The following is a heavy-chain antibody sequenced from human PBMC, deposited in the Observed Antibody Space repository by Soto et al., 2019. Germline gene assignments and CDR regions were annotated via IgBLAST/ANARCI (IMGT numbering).Heavy chain of an antibody. D-gene: IGHD6-13*01. CDR1: GYTFTSYG. CDR2: ISAYNGNT. V-gene: IGHV1-18*01. J-gene: IGHJ4*02. Sequence: ASVKVSCKASGYTFTSYGISWVRQAPGQGLEWMGWISAYNGNTNYAQKLQGRVTMTTDRSTSTAYMELRSLRSDDTAVYYCARDEVRIAAAAPFNSVRLNDYWGQGTLVTVSS. CDR3: ARDEVRIAAAAPFNSVRLNDY.